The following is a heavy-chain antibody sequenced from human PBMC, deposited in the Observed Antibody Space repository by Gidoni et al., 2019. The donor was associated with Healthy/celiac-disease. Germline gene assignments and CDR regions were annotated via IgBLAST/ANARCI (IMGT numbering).Heavy chain of an antibody. CDR2: IKSKTDGGTT. D-gene: IGHD3-10*01. J-gene: IGHJ4*02. CDR1: GFTFSNAW. V-gene: IGHV3-15*01. CDR3: TPGTNEMVRGVIIARRAFDY. Sequence: EVQLVESGGGLVKPGGSLRLSCAASGFTFSNAWMSWFRQAPGKGLEWVGRIKSKTDGGTTDYAAPVKGRFTISRDDSKNTLYLQMNSLKTEDTAVYYCTPGTNEMVRGVIIARRAFDYWGQGTLVTVSS.